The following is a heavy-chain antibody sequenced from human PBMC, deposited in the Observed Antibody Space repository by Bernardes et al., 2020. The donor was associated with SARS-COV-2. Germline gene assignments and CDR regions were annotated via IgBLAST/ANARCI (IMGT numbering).Heavy chain of an antibody. J-gene: IGHJ6*02. CDR3: VYYYNAMDV. CDR1: GDSFSTDSAT. V-gene: IGHV6-1*01. Sequence: SQTLSLTCGFSGDSFSTDSATWFWIRQSPSRGLEWLGRTYYRSKWYSDYGPSVKSRIAFNADTSKNHLSLQLSSVTPEDSAVYYCVYYYNAMDVWGQGTTVTVSS. CDR2: TYYRSKWYS.